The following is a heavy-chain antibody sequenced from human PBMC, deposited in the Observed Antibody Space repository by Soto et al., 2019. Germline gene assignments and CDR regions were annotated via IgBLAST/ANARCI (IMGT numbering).Heavy chain of an antibody. Sequence: SETLSLTCTFSGGSIXSYYWSLIRQPPGKGLEWIGYIYYSGSTNYNPSLKSRVTISVDTSKNQFSLKLSSVTAADTAVYYCARGPDYDILTGYYKSPTYYYYMDVWGKGTKVTVSS. CDR1: GGSIXSYY. J-gene: IGHJ6*03. V-gene: IGHV4-59*01. D-gene: IGHD3-9*01. CDR2: IYYSGST. CDR3: ARGPDYDILTGYYKSPTYYYYMDV.